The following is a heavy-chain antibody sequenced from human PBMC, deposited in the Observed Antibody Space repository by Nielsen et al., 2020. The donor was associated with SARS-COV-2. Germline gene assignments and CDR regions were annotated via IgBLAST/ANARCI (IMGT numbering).Heavy chain of an antibody. Sequence: GEPLKISCAASGFTFSSDWMSWVRQAPGKGLEWVANIKQDGSEKYYVDSEKGRFTISRDNAKNSLYLQMNSLRAEDTAVYYCARAGVSPSGYYCLDVWGQGTTVTVSS. J-gene: IGHJ6*02. CDR3: ARAGVSPSGYYCLDV. V-gene: IGHV3-7*03. CDR2: IKQDGSEK. CDR1: GFTFSSDW.